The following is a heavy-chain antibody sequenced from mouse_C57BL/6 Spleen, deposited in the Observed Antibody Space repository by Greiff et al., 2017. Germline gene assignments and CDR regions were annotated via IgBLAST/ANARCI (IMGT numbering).Heavy chain of an antibody. J-gene: IGHJ1*03. CDR1: GYAFSSSW. Sequence: QVQLQQSGPELVKPGASVKISCKASGYAFSSSWMNWVKQRPGKGLEWIGRINPGAGGTNYNGKFKGKATLTVDKSSSTAYMQLNSLTSEDSAVYFFARIDYDYDGYFDVWGKGTTVTVSS. CDR2: INPGAGGT. V-gene: IGHV1-82*01. D-gene: IGHD2-4*01. CDR3: ARIDYDYDGYFDV.